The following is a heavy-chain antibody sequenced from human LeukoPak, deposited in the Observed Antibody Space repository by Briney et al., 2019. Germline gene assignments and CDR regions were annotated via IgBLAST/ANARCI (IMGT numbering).Heavy chain of an antibody. CDR3: ARVDDYGGNSVGY. J-gene: IGHJ4*02. CDR1: GYSFTTYY. CDR2: MNPRGGST. Sequence: ASVKVSCKASGYSFTTYYMHWMRQAPGQGLEWMGTMNPRGGSTNYAQKFQGRVTMIRDPSTSTVYMELSSLRFEDTVVYYCARVDDYGGNSVGYWGQGTLVTVSS. D-gene: IGHD4-23*01. V-gene: IGHV1-46*01.